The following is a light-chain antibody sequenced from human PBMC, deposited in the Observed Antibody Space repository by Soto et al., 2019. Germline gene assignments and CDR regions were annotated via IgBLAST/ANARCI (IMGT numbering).Light chain of an antibody. V-gene: IGLV1-40*01. J-gene: IGLJ3*02. CDR3: QSYDTSVTGSWV. CDR1: TSNIGTYG. Sequence: QSVLTQPPSVSGAPGQKVSIACTGSTSNIGTYGVHWYQDLPGSAPKLLIYGNNRRPSGVPDRFSGSRSGSSASLAITGLQPEDEADYYCQSYDTSVTGSWVFGGGTKLTVL. CDR2: GNN.